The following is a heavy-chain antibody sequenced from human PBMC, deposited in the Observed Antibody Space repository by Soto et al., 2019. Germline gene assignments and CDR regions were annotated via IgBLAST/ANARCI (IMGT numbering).Heavy chain of an antibody. CDR2: IYYSGST. J-gene: IGHJ6*02. CDR1: GGSISSSSYY. D-gene: IGHD2-2*01. V-gene: IGHV4-39*01. Sequence: SETLSLTCTVSGGSISSSSYYWGWIRQPPGKGLEWIGSIYYSGSTYYNPSLKSRVTISVDTSKNQFSLKLSSVTAADTAVYYCARQGVVPAAIPGMDVWGQGTTVTVSS. CDR3: ARQGVVPAAIPGMDV.